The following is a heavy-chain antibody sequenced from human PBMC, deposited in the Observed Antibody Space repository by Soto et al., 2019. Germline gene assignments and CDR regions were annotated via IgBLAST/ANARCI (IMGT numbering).Heavy chain of an antibody. D-gene: IGHD3-22*01. CDR3: ARQTYYYDSSGYYWSGYGMDV. V-gene: IGHV5-51*01. Sequence: GESLKISCKGSGYSFTSYWIGWVRQMPGKGLEWMGIIYPGDSDTRYSPSFQGQVTISADKSISTAYLQWSSLKASDTAMYYCARQTYYYDSSGYYWSGYGMDVWGQGTTVTVPS. CDR2: IYPGDSDT. J-gene: IGHJ6*02. CDR1: GYSFTSYW.